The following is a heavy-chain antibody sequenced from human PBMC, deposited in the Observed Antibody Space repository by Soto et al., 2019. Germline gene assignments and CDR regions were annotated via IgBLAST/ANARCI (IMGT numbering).Heavy chain of an antibody. CDR1: GFTFSSYA. CDR2: ISYDGSNK. J-gene: IGHJ6*02. Sequence: ESVGGVVPPGRSLRLSCAASGFTFSSYAMHWVRQAPGKGLEWVAVISYDGSNKYYADSVKGRFTISRDNSKNTLYLQMNSLRAEDTAVYYCARAPSHSGYNWNDGYYYYGMDVWGQGTTVTVSS. CDR3: ARAPSHSGYNWNDGYYYYGMDV. V-gene: IGHV3-30-3*01. D-gene: IGHD1-20*01.